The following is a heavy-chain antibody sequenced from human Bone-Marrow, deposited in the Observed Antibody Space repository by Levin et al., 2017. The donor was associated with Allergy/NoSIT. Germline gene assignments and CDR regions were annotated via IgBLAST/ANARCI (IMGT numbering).Heavy chain of an antibody. D-gene: IGHD6-13*01. Sequence: SGPTLVKPTQTLTLTCTFSGFSLSTTGMCVSWIRQSPGKALEWLALVDGNGDSHYATSLKTRLTISKDTSKSQVDLTMTNMDPVDTPTYYCARIISSSWYEPQFYFDFWGQGTLVTVSS. CDR1: GFSLSTTGMC. CDR2: VDGNGDS. V-gene: IGHV2-70*01. CDR3: ARIISSSWYEPQFYFDF. J-gene: IGHJ4*02.